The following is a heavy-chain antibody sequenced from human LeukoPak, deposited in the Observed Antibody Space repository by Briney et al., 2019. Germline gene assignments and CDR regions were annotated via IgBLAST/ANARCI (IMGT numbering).Heavy chain of an antibody. CDR1: GLTLSSYA. D-gene: IGHD3-10*01. CDR2: VWHDGCNR. V-gene: IGHV3-33*01. Sequence: GRSLRLSCTAPGLTLSSYAILWIRQAPGKGLGWVALVWHDGCNRYYADSVKGRFTISRDNSKNTVYLQMNSLRAEDTAVYYCARELFGSGSCPDYWGQGTLVTVSS. J-gene: IGHJ4*02. CDR3: ARELFGSGSCPDY.